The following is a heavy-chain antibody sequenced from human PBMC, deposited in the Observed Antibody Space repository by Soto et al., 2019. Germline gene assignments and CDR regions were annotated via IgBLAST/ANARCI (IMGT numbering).Heavy chain of an antibody. V-gene: IGHV4-4*07. CDR3: ARDGTGTTGWFDP. Sequence: TSETLSLTGTVSGGSISSYYWSWIRQPAGKGLEWIGRIYTTGSTIYNPSLKSRITMSVDTSKNQFSLKVSTVTAADTAVYYCARDGTGTTGWFDPWGQGTLVTVSS. J-gene: IGHJ5*02. D-gene: IGHD1-1*01. CDR1: GGSISSYY. CDR2: IYTTGST.